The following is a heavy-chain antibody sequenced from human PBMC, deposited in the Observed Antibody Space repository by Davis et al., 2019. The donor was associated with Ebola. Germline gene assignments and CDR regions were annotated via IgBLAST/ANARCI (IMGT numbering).Heavy chain of an antibody. CDR1: GFTSRSYS. Sequence: GGSLRLSCEASGFTSRSYSMTWVRQAPGKGLEWVSHIGGRSDTIYYADSVKGRFTISRDNAKNSLYLQMNSLGGEDTAMYYCVRGGTLAGTILHYWGQGILVTVSS. D-gene: IGHD6-19*01. V-gene: IGHV3-48*01. J-gene: IGHJ4*02. CDR2: IGGRSDTI. CDR3: VRGGTLAGTILHY.